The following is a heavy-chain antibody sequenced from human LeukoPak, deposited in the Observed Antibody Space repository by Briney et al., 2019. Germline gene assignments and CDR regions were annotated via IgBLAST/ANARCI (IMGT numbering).Heavy chain of an antibody. J-gene: IGHJ3*02. Sequence: PGGSLRLSCAASGFAFSSYAMNWVRQAPGKGPEWVSHISGSGGTTDYADSVKGRFTIFRDNSKNTLYLQMNSLRAEDTAVYYCAKRDHNVGEAFDIWGQGTKVTVSS. CDR3: AKRDHNVGEAFDI. V-gene: IGHV3-23*01. D-gene: IGHD2-21*01. CDR1: GFAFSSYA. CDR2: ISGSGGTT.